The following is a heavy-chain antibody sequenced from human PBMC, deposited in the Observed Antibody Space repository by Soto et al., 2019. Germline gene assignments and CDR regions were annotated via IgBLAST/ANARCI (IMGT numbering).Heavy chain of an antibody. V-gene: IGHV4-39*01. CDR1: GGSISSSSYY. CDR3: ARQVRGEVWFDP. Sequence: PSETLSLTCTVSGGSISSSSYYWGWIRQPPGKGLEGIGSMYYSGSTLYNPSLKSRVTISVDTSKNQFALKVTSVIAADTAIYYCARQVRGEVWFDPWGQGSLVTVSS. J-gene: IGHJ5*02. CDR2: MYYSGST. D-gene: IGHD3-10*01.